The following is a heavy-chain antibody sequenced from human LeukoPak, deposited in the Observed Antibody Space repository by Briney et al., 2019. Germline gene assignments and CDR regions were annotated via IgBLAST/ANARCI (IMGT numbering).Heavy chain of an antibody. V-gene: IGHV3-9*01. Sequence: GGSLRLSCAASGFTFDDYAMHWVRQAPGKGLEWVSGISWNSGSIGYADSVKGRFTISRDNAKNSLYLQMNSLRAEDTAVYYCARGVGNYRYYIDSWGQGTLVTVSS. D-gene: IGHD3-22*01. J-gene: IGHJ4*02. CDR2: ISWNSGSI. CDR1: GFTFDDYA. CDR3: ARGVGNYRYYIDS.